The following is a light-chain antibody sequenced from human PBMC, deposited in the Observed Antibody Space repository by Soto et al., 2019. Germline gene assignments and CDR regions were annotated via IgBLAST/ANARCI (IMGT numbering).Light chain of an antibody. CDR1: QSVSLH. CDR2: DTS. Sequence: ETVMTQSPGTLSVSLWERATLSCRASQSVSLHLAWYQQKPGQAPRLLIYDTSTRATGIPARFSGSGSGTEFTLTISSLQSEDFAVYYCQQYSNWPPITFGQGTRLEIK. CDR3: QQYSNWPPIT. J-gene: IGKJ5*01. V-gene: IGKV3-15*01.